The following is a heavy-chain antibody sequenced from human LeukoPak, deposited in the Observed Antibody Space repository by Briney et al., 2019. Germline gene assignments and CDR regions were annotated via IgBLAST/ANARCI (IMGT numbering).Heavy chain of an antibody. J-gene: IGHJ4*02. D-gene: IGHD3-22*01. CDR3: ARGPYDSSGYYPYCFDY. CDR2: MYTNGST. CDR1: GASISTYY. Sequence: SETLSLTCTVSGASISTYYWSWIRQPAGKGLEWIGHMYTNGSTNYNPSLKSRVTISVDTSKNQFSLKLSSVTAADTAVYYCARGPYDSSGYYPYCFDYWGQGTLVTVSS. V-gene: IGHV4-4*07.